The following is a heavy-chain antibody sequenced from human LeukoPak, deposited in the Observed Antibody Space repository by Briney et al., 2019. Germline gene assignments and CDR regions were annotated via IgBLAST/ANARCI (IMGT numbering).Heavy chain of an antibody. D-gene: IGHD3-22*01. CDR3: ARWIDLRSYYDSSGYPHAFDI. CDR2: IYYSGST. J-gene: IGHJ3*02. CDR1: GGSISSYY. Sequence: SETLSLTCTVSGGSISSYYWSWIRQPPGKGLEWIGYIYYSGSTNYNPSLKSRVTISVDTSKNQFSLKLSSVTAADTAVYYCARWIDLRSYYDSSGYPHAFDIWGQGTMVTVSS. V-gene: IGHV4-59*01.